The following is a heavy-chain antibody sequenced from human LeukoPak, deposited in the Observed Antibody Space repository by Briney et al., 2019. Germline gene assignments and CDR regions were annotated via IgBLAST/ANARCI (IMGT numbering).Heavy chain of an antibody. J-gene: IGHJ4*02. CDR1: GITLSNYG. V-gene: IGHV3-23*01. D-gene: IGHD3-16*01. CDR3: AKRGIVIRAVLVVGFHKEAYFFDC. Sequence: GGSLRLSCAVSGITLSNYGMSWVRQAPGRGLEWVAGISGSGGGTNYADSVKGRFTISRDNPKNKLYLQMNSLRAEDTAVYFCAKRGIVIRAVLVVGFHKEAYFFDCWGQGALVTVSS. CDR2: ISGSGGGT.